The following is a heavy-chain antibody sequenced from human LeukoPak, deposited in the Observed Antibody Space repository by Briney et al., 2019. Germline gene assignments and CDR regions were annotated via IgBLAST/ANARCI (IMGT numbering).Heavy chain of an antibody. J-gene: IGHJ4*02. CDR1: GFAFRTYA. CDR3: AKAWALTYLGGVDS. Sequence: PGGSLRLSCAASGFAFRTYAMTWVRQAPARGLEWVAAISGRGDSTYYADSAEGRFTISRDNPKNTLYLQMNSLRAEDTAVYYCAKAWALTYLGGVDSWGQGTLVTVSS. D-gene: IGHD2-21*02. V-gene: IGHV3-23*01. CDR2: ISGRGDST.